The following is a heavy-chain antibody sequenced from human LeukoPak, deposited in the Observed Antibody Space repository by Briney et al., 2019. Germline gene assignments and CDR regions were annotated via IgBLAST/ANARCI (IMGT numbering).Heavy chain of an antibody. J-gene: IGHJ4*02. V-gene: IGHV4-59*01. Sequence: SETLSLTCTVSGGSISSYYWSWIRQPPGKVLEWIGYIYYSGNTNYNPSLKSRVTISVDTSKNQFSLKLSSVTAADTAVYYCARADYGDYFDYWGQGTLVTVSS. CDR2: IYYSGNT. CDR1: GGSISSYY. D-gene: IGHD4-17*01. CDR3: ARADYGDYFDY.